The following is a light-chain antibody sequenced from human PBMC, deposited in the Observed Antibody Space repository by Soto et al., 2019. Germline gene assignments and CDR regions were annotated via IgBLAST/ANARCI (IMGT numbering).Light chain of an antibody. V-gene: IGKV3-20*01. CDR1: QSVSSNY. CDR2: IAS. Sequence: EIVLTQSPGTLSLSPGERATLSCRASQSVSSNYLAWYQQKTGQTPRLLIYIASSRAPGIPDRFSGSGSGTHVTLTISRVEPEDFAVYYCQQSGSSPWTFGQGTKVEIK. J-gene: IGKJ1*01. CDR3: QQSGSSPWT.